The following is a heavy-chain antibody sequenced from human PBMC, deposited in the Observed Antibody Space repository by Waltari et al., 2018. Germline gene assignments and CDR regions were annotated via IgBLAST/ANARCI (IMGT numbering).Heavy chain of an antibody. CDR1: ALTFSNYA. Sequence: EVQLLESGGGLVQPGGSLRLSCSASALTFSNYAISRVRQAPGKGLEWVSLIYGSGITYYGDSVKGRFTVSRDNSQSTVFLQMNSLRAEDTAVYYCARGGSGWHLDYWGQGTLVTVSS. CDR3: ARGGSGWHLDY. CDR2: IYGSGIT. J-gene: IGHJ4*02. D-gene: IGHD6-19*01. V-gene: IGHV3-23*03.